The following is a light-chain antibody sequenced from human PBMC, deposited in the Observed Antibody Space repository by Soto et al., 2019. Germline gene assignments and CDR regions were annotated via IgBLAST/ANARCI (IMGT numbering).Light chain of an antibody. J-gene: IGLJ1*01. Sequence: QSVLTQPASVSGSPGQSITISCTGTSSDVGGYNYVSWYQQHPGKAPKLIIYEVSYRPSGASNRFSGSKSGNTASLTISGLQAEDEADYYCSSYTSSSTLGVFGAGTKVTVL. CDR3: SSYTSSSTLGV. CDR1: SSDVGGYNY. V-gene: IGLV2-14*01. CDR2: EVS.